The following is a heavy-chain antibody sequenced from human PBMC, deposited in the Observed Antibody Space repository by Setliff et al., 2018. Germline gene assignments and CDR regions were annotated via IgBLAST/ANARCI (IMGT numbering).Heavy chain of an antibody. CDR2: LSPHTGNT. V-gene: IGHV1-18*01. J-gene: IGHJ4*02. Sequence: GASVKVSCKASGFTFTDSIVNWVRQAPGQGLEWVGWLSPHTGNTYYTPKLHGRVTLTTDTSARTAYMELRSLSSDDTAVYYCSRLVRFCTRTACQRLSGGEFWGQGTLVTVSS. D-gene: IGHD2-8*01. CDR1: GFTFTDSI. CDR3: SRLVRFCTRTACQRLSGGEF.